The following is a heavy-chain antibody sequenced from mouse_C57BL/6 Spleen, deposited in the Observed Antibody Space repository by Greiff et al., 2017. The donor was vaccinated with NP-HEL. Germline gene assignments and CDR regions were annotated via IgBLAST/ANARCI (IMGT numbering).Heavy chain of an antibody. D-gene: IGHD3-2*02. CDR1: DYTFTSYW. CDR3: ARSGTAQATSWFAY. J-gene: IGHJ3*01. Sequence: VQLQQPGAELVKPGASVKLSCKASDYTFTSYWMQWVKQRPGQGLEWIGEIDPSDSYTNYNQKFKGKATLTVDTSSSTAYMQLSSLTSEDSAVDYCARSGTAQATSWFAYWGQGTLVTVAA. V-gene: IGHV1-50*01. CDR2: IDPSDSYT.